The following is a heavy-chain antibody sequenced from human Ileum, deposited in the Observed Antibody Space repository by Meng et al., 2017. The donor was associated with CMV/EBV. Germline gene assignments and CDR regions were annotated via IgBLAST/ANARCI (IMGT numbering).Heavy chain of an antibody. Sequence: SCAVYGGSFSGYYWSWIRQPPGKGLEWIGEINHSGSTNYNPSLKSRVTISVDTSKNQFSLKLSSVTAADTAVYYCARSRGSAIRYYYYGMDVWGQGTTVTVSS. D-gene: IGHD1-26*01. V-gene: IGHV4-34*01. CDR2: INHSGST. CDR1: GGSFSGYY. CDR3: ARSRGSAIRYYYYGMDV. J-gene: IGHJ6*02.